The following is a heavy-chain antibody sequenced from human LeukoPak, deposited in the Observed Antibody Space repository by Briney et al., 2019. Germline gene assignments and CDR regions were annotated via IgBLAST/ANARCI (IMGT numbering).Heavy chain of an antibody. D-gene: IGHD6-6*01. Sequence: SVKVSCKASGGTFSSYAISWLRQAPGQGLEWMGGIIPIFGTANYAQKFQGRVTITADESTSTAYMELSSLRSEDTAVYYCASLIAARQTVAYWGQGTLVTVSS. J-gene: IGHJ4*02. V-gene: IGHV1-69*13. CDR2: IIPIFGTA. CDR3: ASLIAARQTVAY. CDR1: GGTFSSYA.